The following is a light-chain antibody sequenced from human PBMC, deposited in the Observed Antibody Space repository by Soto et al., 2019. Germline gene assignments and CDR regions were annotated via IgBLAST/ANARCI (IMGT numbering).Light chain of an antibody. J-gene: IGKJ1*01. CDR2: HAS. V-gene: IGKV1-5*01. CDR1: QGIINW. CDR3: QQYNTSPT. Sequence: DIQMTPPPSTLAASIGDRVTIACRASQGIINWLAWYQQKPGKAPQLLIFHASSLESGVPSRFRGSGSGTEFTLTNSSLQCEDLATYYCQQYNTSPTFGQGTQVEIK.